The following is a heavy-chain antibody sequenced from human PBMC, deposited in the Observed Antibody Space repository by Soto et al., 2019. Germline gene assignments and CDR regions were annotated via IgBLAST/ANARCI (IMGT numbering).Heavy chain of an antibody. CDR1: GFTFSSYG. CDR2: ISYDGSNK. J-gene: IGHJ4*02. V-gene: IGHV3-30*18. Sequence: QVQLVESGGGVVQPGRSLRLSCAASGFTFSSYGMHWVRQAPGKGLEWVAVISYDGSNKYYADSVKGRFTISRDNSKNTLYLQMNSLRAEDTAVYYCAKDRGPSSSFDYWGQGTLVTVSS. CDR3: AKDRGPSSSFDY. D-gene: IGHD6-6*01.